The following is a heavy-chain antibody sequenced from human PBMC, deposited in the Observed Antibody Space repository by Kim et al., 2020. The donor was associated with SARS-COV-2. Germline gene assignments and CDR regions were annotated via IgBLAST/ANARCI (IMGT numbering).Heavy chain of an antibody. CDR1: GFTFSSYG. V-gene: IGHV3-33*01. Sequence: GGSLRLSCAASGFTFSSYGMHWVRQAPGKGLEWVAVIWYDGSNKYYADSVKGRFTISRDNSKNTLYLQMNSLRAEDTAVYYCARVGKITEWLYHIYGMDVWGQGTTVTVSS. J-gene: IGHJ6*02. D-gene: IGHD3-3*01. CDR2: IWYDGSNK. CDR3: ARVGKITEWLYHIYGMDV.